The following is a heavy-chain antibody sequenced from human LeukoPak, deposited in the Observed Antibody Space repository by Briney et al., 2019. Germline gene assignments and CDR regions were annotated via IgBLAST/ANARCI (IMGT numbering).Heavy chain of an antibody. Sequence: GGSLRLSCAASGFTFSSFEMIWVRQAPGTGLEWVSSISGSGSIIHYADSVKGRFTISRDNAKNSLYLQMNSLRAEDTAVYYCARDYGGSSPFDYWGQGTLVTVSS. V-gene: IGHV3-48*03. D-gene: IGHD4-23*01. J-gene: IGHJ4*02. CDR2: ISGSGSII. CDR1: GFTFSSFE. CDR3: ARDYGGSSPFDY.